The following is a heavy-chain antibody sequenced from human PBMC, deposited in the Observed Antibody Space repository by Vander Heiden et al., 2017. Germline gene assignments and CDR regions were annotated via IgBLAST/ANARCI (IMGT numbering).Heavy chain of an antibody. J-gene: IGHJ6*02. CDR2: MNPNSGNT. CDR1: GYTFTSYD. D-gene: IGHD6-13*01. Sequence: QVQLVQSGAEVKKPGASVKVSCKASGYTFTSYDTNWVRQATGQGLEWMGGMNPNSGNTGYAQKFQGRVTMTRNTSISTAYMELSSLRSEDTAVYYCARHSSSWYPGGYYYYGMDVWGQGTTVTVSS. V-gene: IGHV1-8*01. CDR3: ARHSSSWYPGGYYYYGMDV.